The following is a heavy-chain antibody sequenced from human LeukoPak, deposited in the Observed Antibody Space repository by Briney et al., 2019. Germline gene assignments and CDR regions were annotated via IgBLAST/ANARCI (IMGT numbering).Heavy chain of an antibody. CDR1: GYTFTSYD. D-gene: IGHD6-13*01. CDR2: MSPNSDYT. CDR3: ARGVAAGYDY. J-gene: IGHJ4*02. V-gene: IGHV1-8*01. Sequence: ASVQVSCKASGYTFTSYDINWVRQATGQGLEWMGWMSPNSDYTGYAQKFQGRVTMTRNTSISTAYMELSSLRSDDTAMYFCARGVAAGYDYWGQGTLVTVSS.